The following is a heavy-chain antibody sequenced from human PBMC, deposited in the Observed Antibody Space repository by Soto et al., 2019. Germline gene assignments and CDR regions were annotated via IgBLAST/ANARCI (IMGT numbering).Heavy chain of an antibody. J-gene: IGHJ6*02. CDR3: LTINSYGPPGSGYYYCMDV. D-gene: IGHD5-18*01. CDR1: GFTVSSNY. CDR2: IYSGGST. V-gene: IGHV3-53*04. Sequence: EVQLVESGGGLVQPGGSLRLSCAASGFTVSSNYMSWVRQAPGKGLEWVSVIYSGGSTYYADSVKGRFTISRHNSKNTLYLQMNSLRAEDTAVYYCLTINSYGPPGSGYYYCMDVWGQGTTVTVSS.